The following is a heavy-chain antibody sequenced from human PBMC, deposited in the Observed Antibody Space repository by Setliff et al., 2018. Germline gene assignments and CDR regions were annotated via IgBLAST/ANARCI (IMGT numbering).Heavy chain of an antibody. CDR3: ARVTGFSYMDV. CDR1: GDSISRAKYY. J-gene: IGHJ6*03. Sequence: KPSETLSLTCTVSGDSISRAKYYWSWIRQSAGKGLECIGRIYTDGSTKYNPSLNSRVTLLIDTAKNQISLRLSSVTAADTAVYFCARVTGFSYMDVWGKGTPVTVSS. V-gene: IGHV4-61*02. D-gene: IGHD3-3*01. CDR2: IYTDGST.